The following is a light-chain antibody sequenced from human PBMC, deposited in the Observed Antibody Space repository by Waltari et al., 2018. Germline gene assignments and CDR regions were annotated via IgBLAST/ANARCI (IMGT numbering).Light chain of an antibody. CDR1: SPNIRAGYD. CDR2: GNN. V-gene: IGLV1-40*01. Sequence: QSVLTQPPSVSGAPGQRVTISCTGSSPNIRAGYDVHWYQQFPGTAPKVLIYGNNNRPSGVPDRFSGSKSDTSASLAITGLQAEDEADYYCQSYDGNLSDVIFGGGTKLTVL. CDR3: QSYDGNLSDVI. J-gene: IGLJ2*01.